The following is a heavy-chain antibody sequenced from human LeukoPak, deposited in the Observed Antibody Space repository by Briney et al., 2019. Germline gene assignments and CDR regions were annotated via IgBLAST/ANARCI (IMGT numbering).Heavy chain of an antibody. CDR2: INSDGSSI. V-gene: IGHV3-74*01. Sequence: GGSLRLSCEASGFTFNTFWMYWVRQAPGKGLVWVSRINSDGSSISYADSVKGRFTISRDNAKNTLYLQMNSLRAEDTAVYYCAKTHPMAGALLDFWGQGTLATVSS. D-gene: IGHD6-19*01. J-gene: IGHJ4*02. CDR3: AKTHPMAGALLDF. CDR1: GFTFNTFW.